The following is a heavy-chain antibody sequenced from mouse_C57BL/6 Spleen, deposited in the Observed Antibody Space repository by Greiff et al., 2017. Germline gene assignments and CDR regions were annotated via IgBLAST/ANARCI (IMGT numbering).Heavy chain of an antibody. D-gene: IGHD3-3*01. CDR2: ISSGSSTI. CDR1: GFTFSDYG. CDR3: ASGTGWYFDV. J-gene: IGHJ1*03. V-gene: IGHV5-17*01. Sequence: EVMLVESGGGLVKPVGSLKLSCAASGFTFSDYGMHWVRQAPEKGLEWVAYISSGSSTIYYADTVKGRFTISRDNAKNTLFLQMTSLRSEDTAMYYCASGTGWYFDVWGTGTTVTVSS.